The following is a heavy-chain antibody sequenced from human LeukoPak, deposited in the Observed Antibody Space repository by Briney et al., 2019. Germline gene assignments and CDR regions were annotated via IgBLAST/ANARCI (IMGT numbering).Heavy chain of an antibody. CDR1: GYTFTSYG. V-gene: IGHV1-18*01. Sequence: ASVKVSCKASGYTFTSYGSSWVRQAPGQGLEWMGWISAYNGNTNYAQKLQGRVTMTTDTATSTAYMELRSLRSDDTAVYYCARDWNYQVPFDYWGQGTLVTVSS. CDR3: ARDWNYQVPFDY. D-gene: IGHD1-7*01. CDR2: ISAYNGNT. J-gene: IGHJ4*02.